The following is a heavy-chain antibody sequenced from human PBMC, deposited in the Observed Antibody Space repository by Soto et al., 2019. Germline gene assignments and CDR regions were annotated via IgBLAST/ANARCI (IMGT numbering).Heavy chain of an antibody. CDR1: GGTFSSYA. J-gene: IGHJ4*02. CDR2: IIPIFGTA. CDR3: TIAHSSAKSFDY. D-gene: IGHD6-25*01. Sequence: SVKVSCKASGGTFSSYAISWVRQAPGQGLEWMGGIIPIFGTANYAQKFQGRVTITADESTSTAYMELSSLRSEDTAVYYCTIAHSSAKSFDYWGQGTLVPVSS. V-gene: IGHV1-69*13.